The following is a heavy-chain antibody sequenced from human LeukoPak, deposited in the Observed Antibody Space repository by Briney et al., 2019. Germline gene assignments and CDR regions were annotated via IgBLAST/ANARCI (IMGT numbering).Heavy chain of an antibody. J-gene: IGHJ4*02. CDR3: ARVKGTYFDY. Sequence: GGSLRLSCAASGFPLSSYSINWFRQAPGKGLEWVAYISASGSNIYYVDSVMGWFTVSRDNPKSSLFLQMNSPRAEDTAVYYCARVKGTYFDYWGQGALVTVSS. V-gene: IGHV3-48*01. CDR2: ISASGSNI. D-gene: IGHD1-1*01. CDR1: GFPLSSYS.